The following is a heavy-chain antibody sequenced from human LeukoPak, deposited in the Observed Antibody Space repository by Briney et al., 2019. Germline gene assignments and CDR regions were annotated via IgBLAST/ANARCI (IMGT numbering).Heavy chain of an antibody. J-gene: IGHJ4*02. Sequence: SVKVSCKASGYTFTTYDINWVRQATGQGLEWMGGIIPIFGTANYAQKVQGRVTITADESTSTAYMELSSLRSEDTAVYYCARARSLDYDILTGYTYYFDYWGQGTLVTVSS. CDR1: GYTFTTYD. CDR2: IIPIFGTA. D-gene: IGHD3-9*01. CDR3: ARARSLDYDILTGYTYYFDY. V-gene: IGHV1-69*13.